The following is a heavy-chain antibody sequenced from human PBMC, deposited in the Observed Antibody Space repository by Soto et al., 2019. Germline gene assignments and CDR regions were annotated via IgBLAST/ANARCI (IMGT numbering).Heavy chain of an antibody. CDR1: GYTFTHYG. J-gene: IGHJ1*01. D-gene: IGHD6-13*01. Sequence: QVHLVQSGAEVKKPGASVKVSCKASGYTFTHYGINWVRQAPGQGPEWMGWISGYNGNTKYAQKFQGRATMTTDTSTSTAYMELRSLRYDDTAVYYCARGGSSWSAEYYQHWGQGTLVIVSS. V-gene: IGHV1-18*01. CDR2: ISGYNGNT. CDR3: ARGGSSWSAEYYQH.